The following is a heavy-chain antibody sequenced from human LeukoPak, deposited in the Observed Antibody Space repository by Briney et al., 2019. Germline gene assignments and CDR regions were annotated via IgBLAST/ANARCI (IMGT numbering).Heavy chain of an antibody. CDR2: VSGSGRNT. J-gene: IGHJ4*02. V-gene: IGHV3-23*01. CDR1: GFTFSTYA. D-gene: IGHD6-19*01. CDR3: ARARIAVAGTIY. Sequence: GGSQRLSCTGSGFTFSTYAMSWVGQAPGKGLQGVSTVSGSGRNTYYTDSVKGRFTVSRDNSKNSMFLQMTSLRAEDTAVYYCARARIAVAGTIYWGQGTLVTVSS.